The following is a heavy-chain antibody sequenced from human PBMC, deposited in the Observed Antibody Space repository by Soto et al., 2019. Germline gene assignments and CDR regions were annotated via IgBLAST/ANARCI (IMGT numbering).Heavy chain of an antibody. CDR2: IYYSGNT. V-gene: IGHV4-59*01. J-gene: IGHJ5*02. Sequence: PSETLSLTCTVSGGSISSYYWSWIRQPPGKGLEWIGYIYYSGNTNYNPSLRSRVTISVDTSKNQFSLKLSSVTAADTAVYYCARYDGYNFGWFDPWGQGTLVTVSS. D-gene: IGHD5-12*01. CDR1: GGSISSYY. CDR3: ARYDGYNFGWFDP.